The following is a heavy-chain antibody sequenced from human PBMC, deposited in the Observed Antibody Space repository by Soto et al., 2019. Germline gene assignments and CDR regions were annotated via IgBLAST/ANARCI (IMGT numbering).Heavy chain of an antibody. CDR2: IVVGSGHT. D-gene: IGHD3-10*01. CDR1: GFTFSNSA. Sequence: QMQLLQSGPEVRKPGTSVKVSCKASGFTFSNSAVQWVRQARGQRLEWIGWIVVGSGHTNYAQKFQERVTITRDMSTSTAYMELSSLRSEDTAVYYCAAGAIKGSYAFDIWGQGTMVTVSS. V-gene: IGHV1-58*01. CDR3: AAGAIKGSYAFDI. J-gene: IGHJ3*02.